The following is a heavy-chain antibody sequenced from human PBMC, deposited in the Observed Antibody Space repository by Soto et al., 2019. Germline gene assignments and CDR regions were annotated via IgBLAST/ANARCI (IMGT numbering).Heavy chain of an antibody. CDR1: GDSVSTSSGA. CDR3: VRVSWLVRTYDF. V-gene: IGHV6-1*01. Sequence: QVQLQQSGPGLVKPSQTLSLTCAISGDSVSTSSGACNWIRQSPSRGLEWLGRTYYNSKWFIDYATSVKGRITINPDTSNNQFSLQLNSVTPEDTALYYCVRVSWLVRTYDFWGQGTLVTVSS. D-gene: IGHD6-19*01. CDR2: TYYNSKWFI. J-gene: IGHJ4*02.